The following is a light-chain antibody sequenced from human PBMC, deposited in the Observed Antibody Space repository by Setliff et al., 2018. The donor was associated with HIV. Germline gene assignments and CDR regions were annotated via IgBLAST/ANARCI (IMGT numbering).Light chain of an antibody. J-gene: IGLJ2*01. Sequence: NFILTQPHSVSESPGKTVTISCTRSSGNIASNYVQWYQQRPGSSPTTVIYEDNQRLSGVSDRFSGSIDSSSNSASLTISGLKTEDEADYYCQSYDNSNVVFGGGTKVTVL. CDR2: EDN. V-gene: IGLV6-57*01. CDR3: QSYDNSNVV. CDR1: SGNIASNY.